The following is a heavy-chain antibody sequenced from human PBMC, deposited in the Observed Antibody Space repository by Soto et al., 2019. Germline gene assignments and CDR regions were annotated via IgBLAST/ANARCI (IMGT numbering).Heavy chain of an antibody. V-gene: IGHV1-18*01. Sequence: QVQLVQSGAEVKKPGASVKVSCKASGYTFTSYGISWVRQAPGQGLAWMGWISAYNGNTNYAQKLQGRVTMTTDTSTSTAYMARRSLRSDDTVVYYCARVYRITMVRGELSEYWGQGTLVTVSS. CDR2: ISAYNGNT. D-gene: IGHD3-10*01. CDR1: GYTFTSYG. CDR3: ARVYRITMVRGELSEY. J-gene: IGHJ4*02.